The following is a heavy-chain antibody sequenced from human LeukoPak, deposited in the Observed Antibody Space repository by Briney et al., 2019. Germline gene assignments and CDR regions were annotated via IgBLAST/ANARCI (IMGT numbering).Heavy chain of an antibody. J-gene: IGHJ6*02. V-gene: IGHV1-69*02. CDR2: IIPILVIA. D-gene: IGHD6-6*01. CDR1: GGTFSSYT. CDR3: ARSEYSSSSVWNYYYGMDV. Sequence: SVKVSCKASGGTFSSYTISWVRQAPGQGLEWMGRIIPILVIANYAHKFQGRVTITADKSTSTAYMELNSLRSEDTAVYYCARSEYSSSSVWNYYYGMDVWGQGTTVTVSS.